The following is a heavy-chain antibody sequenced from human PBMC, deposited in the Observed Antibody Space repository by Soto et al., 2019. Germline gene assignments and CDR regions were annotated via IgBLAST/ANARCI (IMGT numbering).Heavy chain of an antibody. Sequence: GSLRLSCAASGFTFSSYWMHWVRQAPGKGLVWVSRINSDGSSTSYADSVKGRFTISRDNAKNTLYLQMNSLRAEDTAVYYCVITSLVVAAATREDYWGQGTLVTGSS. CDR3: VITSLVVAAATREDY. J-gene: IGHJ4*02. V-gene: IGHV3-74*01. CDR2: INSDGSST. D-gene: IGHD2-15*01. CDR1: GFTFSSYW.